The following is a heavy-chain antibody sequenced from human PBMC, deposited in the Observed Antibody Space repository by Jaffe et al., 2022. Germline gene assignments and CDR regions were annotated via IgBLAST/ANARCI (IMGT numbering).Heavy chain of an antibody. Sequence: EVQLVESGGVVVQPGGSLRLSCAASGFTFDDYTMHWVRQAPGKGLEWVSLISWDGGSTYYADSVKGRFTISRDNSKNSLYLQMNSLRTEDTALYYCAKDASRSGWYSRAFDIWGQGTMVTVSS. CDR3: AKDASRSGWYSRAFDI. D-gene: IGHD6-19*01. V-gene: IGHV3-43*01. CDR2: ISWDGGST. J-gene: IGHJ3*02. CDR1: GFTFDDYT.